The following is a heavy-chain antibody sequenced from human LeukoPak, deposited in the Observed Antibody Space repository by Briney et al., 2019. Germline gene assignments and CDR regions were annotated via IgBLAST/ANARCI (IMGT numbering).Heavy chain of an antibody. Sequence: ASVKVSCTASGYTFTSYGISWVRQAPGQGLEWMGGIIPIFGTANYAQKFQGRVTITADESTSTAYMELSSLRSEDTAVYYCARDLGATAFDYWGQGTLVTVSS. D-gene: IGHD1-26*01. CDR3: ARDLGATAFDY. CDR1: GYTFTSYG. J-gene: IGHJ4*02. CDR2: IIPIFGTA. V-gene: IGHV1-69*13.